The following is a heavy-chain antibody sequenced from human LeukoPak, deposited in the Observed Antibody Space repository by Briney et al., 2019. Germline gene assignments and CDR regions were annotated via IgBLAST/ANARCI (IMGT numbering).Heavy chain of an antibody. Sequence: SETLSITCTVSGGSMTGYHWTWIRQPPGKGLEYIGYVYNSGTTFYNPSLKSRVTISADTSKKQFSLKLTSVTAADTAIYYCARGAGGYRFDSWGLGTLVTVSS. D-gene: IGHD1-1*01. CDR3: ARGAGGYRFDS. CDR2: VYNSGTT. J-gene: IGHJ5*01. V-gene: IGHV4-59*01. CDR1: GGSMTGYH.